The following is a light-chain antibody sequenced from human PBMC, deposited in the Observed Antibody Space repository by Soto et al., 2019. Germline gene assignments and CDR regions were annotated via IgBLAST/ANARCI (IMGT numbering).Light chain of an antibody. CDR2: SNN. Sequence: QSVLTQPPSASGTHGQRVTISCSGSSSNIGSNTVNWYQQLPGTAPKLLIYSNNQRLSRVPDRFSGSKSSTSASLAISGLQSEDEADYYCAAWDDSLNGPVFGGGTQLTVL. CDR1: SSNIGSNT. V-gene: IGLV1-44*01. CDR3: AAWDDSLNGPV. J-gene: IGLJ2*01.